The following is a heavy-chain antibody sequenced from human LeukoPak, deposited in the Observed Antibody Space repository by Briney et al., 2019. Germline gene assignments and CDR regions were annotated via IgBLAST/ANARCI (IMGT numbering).Heavy chain of an antibody. J-gene: IGHJ6*02. D-gene: IGHD5-18*01. Sequence: SETLSLTCAVYGGSFSGYYWSWIRQPPGKGLEWIGEINHSGSTNYNPSLKSRVTISVDTSKNQFSLKLSSVTAADTAVYYCARHEVSYGPMSYYYGMDVWGQGTTVTVSS. CDR3: ARHEVSYGPMSYYYGMDV. CDR1: GGSFSGYY. V-gene: IGHV4-34*01. CDR2: INHSGST.